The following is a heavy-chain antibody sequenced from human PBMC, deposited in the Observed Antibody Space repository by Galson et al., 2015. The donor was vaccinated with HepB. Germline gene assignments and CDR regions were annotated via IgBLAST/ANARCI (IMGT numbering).Heavy chain of an antibody. J-gene: IGHJ6*02. CDR1: GYTFTSYG. Sequence: SVKVSCKASGYTFTSYGFSWVRQAPGQGLEWMGWIAPYNVNTNYAQKFQGRVTITADESTSTAYMELSSLRSEDTAVYYCARDWDCSSTSCYSNYYYYGMDVWGQGTTVTVSS. CDR3: ARDWDCSSTSCYSNYYYYGMDV. D-gene: IGHD2-2*01. V-gene: IGHV1-18*04. CDR2: IAPYNVNT.